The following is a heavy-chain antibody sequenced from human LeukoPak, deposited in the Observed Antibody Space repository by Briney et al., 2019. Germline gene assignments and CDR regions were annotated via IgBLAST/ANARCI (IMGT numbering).Heavy chain of an antibody. D-gene: IGHD6-6*01. CDR2: INPNSGGT. J-gene: IGHJ1*01. CDR3: ARWRSIAARDAYFQH. V-gene: IGHV1-2*02. CDR1: GYTLTSYD. Sequence: ASVKVSCKASGYTLTSYDINWVRQAPGQGLEWMGWINPNSGGTNYAQKFQGRVTMTRDTSISTAYMELSRLRSDDTAVYYCARWRSIAARDAYFQHWGQGTLVTVSS.